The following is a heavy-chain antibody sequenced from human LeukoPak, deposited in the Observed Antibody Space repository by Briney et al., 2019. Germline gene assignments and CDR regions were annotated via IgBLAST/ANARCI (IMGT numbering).Heavy chain of an antibody. D-gene: IGHD5-24*01. CDR1: GYIFTRYD. J-gene: IGHJ5*02. Sequence: ASVKVSCKASGYIFTRYDCNWVRQATGQGLEWMGWMNPNSGNTGYAQKFQGRVTITRDTSITTAYMELSSLRSEDTAVYYCARRRDGYNSDWFGPWGQGTLVTVSS. CDR2: MNPNSGNT. V-gene: IGHV1-8*01. CDR3: ARRRDGYNSDWFGP.